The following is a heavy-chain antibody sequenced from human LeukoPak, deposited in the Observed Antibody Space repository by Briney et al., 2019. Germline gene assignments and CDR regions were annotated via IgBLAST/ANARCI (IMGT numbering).Heavy chain of an antibody. Sequence: GGSLRLSCAGSGFTFSNHGMNWVRQAPGEGLQWVSGISNYGDTYYVDSVKGRFTISRDNSKNTVYLQMNSLRVEDTALYYCAKDRNKISFDFWGQGTMVTVSS. V-gene: IGHV3-23*01. J-gene: IGHJ3*01. CDR2: ISNYGDT. D-gene: IGHD1/OR15-1a*01. CDR3: AKDRNKISFDF. CDR1: GFTFSNHG.